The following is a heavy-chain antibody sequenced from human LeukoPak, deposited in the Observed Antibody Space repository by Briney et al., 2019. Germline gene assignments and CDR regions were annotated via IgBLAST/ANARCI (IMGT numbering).Heavy chain of an antibody. Sequence: SETLSLTCAVYGGSFSGYYWSWIRQPPGKGLEWIGEINHSGSTNYNPSLKSRVTISVDTSKNQFSLKLSSVTAADTAVYYCARLGIYYYYGMDAWGQGTTVTVSS. CDR3: ARLGIYYYYGMDA. D-gene: IGHD1-26*01. J-gene: IGHJ6*02. V-gene: IGHV4-34*01. CDR2: INHSGST. CDR1: GGSFSGYY.